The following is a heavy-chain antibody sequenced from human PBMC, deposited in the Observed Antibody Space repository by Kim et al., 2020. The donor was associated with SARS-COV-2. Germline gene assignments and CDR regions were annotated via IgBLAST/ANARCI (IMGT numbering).Heavy chain of an antibody. CDR3: ARVPFLLGSGSYWVTISYYYGMDV. CDR2: INHSGST. Sequence: SETLSLTCAVYGGSFSGYYWSWIRQPPGKGLEWIGEINHSGSTNYNPSLKSRVTISVDTSKNQFSLKLSSVTAADTAVYYCARVPFLLGSGSYWVTISYYYGMDVWGQGTTVTVSS. D-gene: IGHD3-10*01. CDR1: GGSFSGYY. J-gene: IGHJ6*02. V-gene: IGHV4-34*01.